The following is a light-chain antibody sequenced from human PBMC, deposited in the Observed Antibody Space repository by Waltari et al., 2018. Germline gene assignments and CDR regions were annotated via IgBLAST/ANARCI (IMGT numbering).Light chain of an antibody. Sequence: DIQMTQSPSSLSASVGDRVTITCQASHGIRICLNWYQQKPGKAPNLLIYGASNLETGVPSRFSGSGSGTDFNLTISSLQPEDIATYYCQQYEYLPTFGPGTKVDIK. CDR1: HGIRIC. CDR3: QQYEYLPT. V-gene: IGKV1-33*01. CDR2: GAS. J-gene: IGKJ3*01.